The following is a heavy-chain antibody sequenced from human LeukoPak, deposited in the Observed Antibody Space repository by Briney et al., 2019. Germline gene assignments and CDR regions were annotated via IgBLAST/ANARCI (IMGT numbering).Heavy chain of an antibody. Sequence: VASVTVSCKASGYTFTGYYMHWVRQAPGQGLEWMGWINPNSGGTNYAQKFQGRVTMTRDTSISTAYMELSRLRSDDTAVYYCGRGGVGELTMTGVFDMGGQGKRVPV. CDR3: GRGGVGELTMTGVFDM. D-gene: IGHD3-22*01. CDR2: INPNSGGT. V-gene: IGHV1-2*02. J-gene: IGHJ3*02. CDR1: GYTFTGYY.